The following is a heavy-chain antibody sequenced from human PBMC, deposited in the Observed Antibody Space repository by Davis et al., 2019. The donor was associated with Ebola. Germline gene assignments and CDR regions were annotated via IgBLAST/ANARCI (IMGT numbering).Heavy chain of an antibody. Sequence: GESLKISCAASGFTFSSYWMSWVRQAPGKGLEWVAVISYDGSNKYYADSVKGRFTISRDNSKNTLYLQMNSLRAEDTAVYYCAKDPRYCSSTSCHDYWGQGTLVTVSS. CDR2: ISYDGSNK. V-gene: IGHV3-30*18. J-gene: IGHJ4*02. D-gene: IGHD2-2*01. CDR1: GFTFSSYW. CDR3: AKDPRYCSSTSCHDY.